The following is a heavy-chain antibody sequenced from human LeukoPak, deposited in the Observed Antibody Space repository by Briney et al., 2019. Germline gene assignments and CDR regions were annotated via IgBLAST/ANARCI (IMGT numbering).Heavy chain of an antibody. J-gene: IGHJ6*03. V-gene: IGHV3-74*01. CDR3: AKEYGYCSSTSCYEYNYYYYYYMDV. Sequence: PGGSLRLSCAASGFTFSSYWMHWVRQAPGKGLVWVSRINSDGSSTSYADSVKGRFTISRDNSKNTLYLQMNSLRAEDTAVYYCAKEYGYCSSTSCYEYNYYYYYYMDVWGKGTTVTVSS. CDR2: INSDGSST. D-gene: IGHD2-2*01. CDR1: GFTFSSYW.